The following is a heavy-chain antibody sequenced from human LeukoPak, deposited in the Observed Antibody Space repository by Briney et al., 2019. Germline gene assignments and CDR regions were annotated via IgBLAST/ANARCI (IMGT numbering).Heavy chain of an antibody. CDR1: GFTFSSYA. V-gene: IGHV3-30*04. J-gene: IGHJ4*02. CDR3: ARDRTVTNRGKEYYFDY. D-gene: IGHD4-17*01. CDR2: ISYDGSNK. Sequence: PGRSLRLSCAASGFTFSSYAMHWVRQAPGKGLEWVAVISYDGSNKYYADSVKGRFTISRDNSKNTLYLQMNSLRAEDTAVYYCARDRTVTNRGKEYYFDYWGQGTLVTVSS.